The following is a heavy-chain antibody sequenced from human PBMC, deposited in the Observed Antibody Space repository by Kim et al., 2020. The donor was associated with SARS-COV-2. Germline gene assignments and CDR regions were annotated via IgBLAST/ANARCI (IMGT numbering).Heavy chain of an antibody. J-gene: IGHJ4*02. Sequence: NYRPSFQGHVTISADKSIRTAYLQWSRLKASDTAMYYCAIGAVVTGIDYWGQGTLVTVSS. D-gene: IGHD2-21*02. V-gene: IGHV5-10-1*01. CDR3: AIGAVVTGIDY.